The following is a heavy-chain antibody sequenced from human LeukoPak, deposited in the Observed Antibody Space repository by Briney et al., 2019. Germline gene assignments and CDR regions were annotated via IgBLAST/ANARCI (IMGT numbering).Heavy chain of an antibody. J-gene: IGHJ4*02. CDR2: ISGSGGST. Sequence: GGSLRLSCAASGFTVSSNYMSWVRQAPGKGLEWVSAISGSGGSTYYADSVKGRFTISRDNSKNTLYLQMNSLRAEDTAVYYCAKDRGYSGYDQDYWGQGTLVTVSS. CDR3: AKDRGYSGYDQDY. CDR1: GFTVSSNY. V-gene: IGHV3-23*01. D-gene: IGHD5-12*01.